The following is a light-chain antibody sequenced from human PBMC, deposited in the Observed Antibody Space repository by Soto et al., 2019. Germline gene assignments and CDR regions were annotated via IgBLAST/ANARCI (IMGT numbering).Light chain of an antibody. CDR3: QQSYSMPRT. CDR2: AAS. CDR1: QSIRNS. J-gene: IGKJ1*01. Sequence: DIQMTQSPSSLSASVGDRVTITCRASQSIRNSLNWYQQKPGKAPKPLIYAASSLQSGVPSRFSGSGSGTDFTLTISSLQPEDFATYYCQQSYSMPRTFGQGTKVDIK. V-gene: IGKV1-39*01.